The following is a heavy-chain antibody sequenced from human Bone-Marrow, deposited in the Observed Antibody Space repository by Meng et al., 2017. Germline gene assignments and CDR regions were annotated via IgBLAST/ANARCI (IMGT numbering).Heavy chain of an antibody. V-gene: IGHV4-34*01. CDR2: INHSGST. J-gene: IGHJ4*02. CDR1: GGSFSDYY. Sequence: QVQLQQWGAGLLKPSDTLSLTCVVSGGSFSDYYWSWIRQPPGKGLEWIGEINHSGSTNYNPSLESRATISVDTSQNNLSLKLSSVTAADSAVYYCARGPTTMAHDFDYWGQGTRVTGYS. D-gene: IGHD4-11*01. CDR3: ARGPTTMAHDFDY.